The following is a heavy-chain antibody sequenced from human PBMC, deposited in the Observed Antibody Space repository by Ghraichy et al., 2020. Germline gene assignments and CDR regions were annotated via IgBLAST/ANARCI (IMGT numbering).Heavy chain of an antibody. D-gene: IGHD2-15*01. V-gene: IGHV4-30-2*01. CDR3: ARGGWSGGSCYSWFDP. J-gene: IGHJ5*02. Sequence: SETLSLTCAVSGGSISSGGYSWSWIRQPPGKGLEWIGYIYHSGSTYYNPSLKSGVTISVDRSKNQFSLKLSSVTAADTAVYYCARGGWSGGSCYSWFDPWGQGTLVTVSS. CDR2: IYHSGST. CDR1: GGSISSGGYS.